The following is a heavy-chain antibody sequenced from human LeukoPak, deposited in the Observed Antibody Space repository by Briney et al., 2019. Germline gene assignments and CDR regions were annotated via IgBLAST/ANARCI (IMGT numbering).Heavy chain of an antibody. CDR1: GFTVSSSY. D-gene: IGHD6-13*01. CDR3: ARDLEAANTYYFDY. V-gene: IGHV3-66*01. CDR2: ISCAGTT. J-gene: IGHJ4*02. Sequence: GGSLRLSYAASGFTVSSSYMSWVRQAPGKGLEGVSIISCAGTTYYADSVKGRFTISRDNSKNTVYLQVNSLRDEDTAVYYCARDLEAANTYYFDYWGQGTMVTVSS.